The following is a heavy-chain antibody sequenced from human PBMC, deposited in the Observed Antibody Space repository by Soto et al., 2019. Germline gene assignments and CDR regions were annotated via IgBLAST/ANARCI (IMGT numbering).Heavy chain of an antibody. CDR2: INHSGST. J-gene: IGHJ4*02. Sequence: QVQLQQWGAGLLKPSETLSLTCAVYGGSFSGYYWSWIRQPPGKGLEWIGEINHSGSTNYNPSLKSRVTISVDTSKTQFSLKLSSVTAADTAVYYCARGRYCSGGSCSDYWGQGTLVTVSS. V-gene: IGHV4-34*01. D-gene: IGHD2-15*01. CDR1: GGSFSGYY. CDR3: ARGRYCSGGSCSDY.